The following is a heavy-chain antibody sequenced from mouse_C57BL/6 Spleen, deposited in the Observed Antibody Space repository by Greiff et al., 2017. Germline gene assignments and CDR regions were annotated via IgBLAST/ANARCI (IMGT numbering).Heavy chain of an antibody. CDR2: IYPGDGDT. CDR3: AREGYYGTLYYAMDY. Sequence: VQLQQSGPELVKPGASVKISCKASGYAFSSSWMNWVKQRPGKGLEWIGRIYPGDGDTNYNGKFKGKATLTADKSSSTAYMQRSSLTSEDSAVYFCAREGYYGTLYYAMDYWGQGTSVTVSS. CDR1: GYAFSSSW. J-gene: IGHJ4*01. D-gene: IGHD1-1*01. V-gene: IGHV1-82*01.